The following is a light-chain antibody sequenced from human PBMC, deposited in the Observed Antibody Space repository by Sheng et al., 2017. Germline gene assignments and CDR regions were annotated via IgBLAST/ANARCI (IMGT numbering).Light chain of an antibody. CDR2: GAS. V-gene: IGKV1-33*01. J-gene: IGKJ2*01. CDR3: QQHSTLPYT. CDR1: QDINDY. Sequence: DIQMTQSPSSLSASVGDRVTITCQASQDINDYLNWYQHKSGQAPKLLIYGASTLETGVPSRFSGGGSGTDFTFTITNLEVEDVATYYCQQHSTLPYTFGQGTKLEI.